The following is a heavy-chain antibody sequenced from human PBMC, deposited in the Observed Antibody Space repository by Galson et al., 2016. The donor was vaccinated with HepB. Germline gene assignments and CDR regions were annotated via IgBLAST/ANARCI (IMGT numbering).Heavy chain of an antibody. CDR2: LDPGHGEI. D-gene: IGHD3-3*01. V-gene: IGHV1-24*01. CDR1: GYTLIQLS. CDR3: ATGPHWSGYNGPIDGTDV. J-gene: IGHJ6*02. Sequence: SVKVSCKVSGYTLIQLSMHWVRQAPGKGLEWMGGLDPGHGEIIFAQKFQGRMTVSEDTSTDTAYMELSSLRSEDTAVYYCATGPHWSGYNGPIDGTDVWGQGTTVTVSS.